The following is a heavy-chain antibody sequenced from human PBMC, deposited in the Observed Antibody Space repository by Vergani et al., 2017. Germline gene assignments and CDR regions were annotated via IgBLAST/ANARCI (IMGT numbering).Heavy chain of an antibody. CDR2: IIPIFGTA. CDR3: ASSGDIVVVVAAPAPDGYYYYMDV. J-gene: IGHJ6*03. Sequence: QVQLVQSGAEVKKPGSSVKVSCKASGGTFSSYAISWVRQAPGQGLEWMGGIIPIFGTANYAQKFQGRVTITADESTSTAYMELSSLRSEDTAVYYWASSGDIVVVVAAPAPDGYYYYMDVWGKGTTVTVSS. D-gene: IGHD2-15*01. V-gene: IGHV1-69*01. CDR1: GGTFSSYA.